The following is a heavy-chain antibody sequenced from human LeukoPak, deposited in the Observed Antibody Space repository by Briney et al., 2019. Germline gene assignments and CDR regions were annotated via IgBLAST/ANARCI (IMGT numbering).Heavy chain of an antibody. D-gene: IGHD3-22*01. CDR2: IYHSGST. CDR1: GGSNSSSNW. V-gene: IGHV4-4*02. J-gene: IGHJ4*02. Sequence: SETLSLTCAVSGGSNSSSNWWSWVRQPPGKGLEWIGEIYHSGSTNYNPSLKSRVTISVDKSKNQFSLKLSSVTAADTAVYYCARGNYDSSGLFDYWGQGTLVTVSS. CDR3: ARGNYDSSGLFDY.